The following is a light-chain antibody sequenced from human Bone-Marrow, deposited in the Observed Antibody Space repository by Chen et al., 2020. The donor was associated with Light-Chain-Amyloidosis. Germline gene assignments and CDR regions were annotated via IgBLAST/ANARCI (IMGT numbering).Light chain of an antibody. CDR1: NIGSTS. Sequence: SYVLTQPSSVSVAPGQTATIACGGNNIGSTSVHWYQQTPGQAPLLVVYDDSDRPSGIPERFSGSKSGTSASLAINGLRSEDEADYYCAAWDDSLSGWVFGGGTRLTVL. J-gene: IGLJ3*02. V-gene: IGLV3-21*02. CDR3: AAWDDSLSGWV. CDR2: DDS.